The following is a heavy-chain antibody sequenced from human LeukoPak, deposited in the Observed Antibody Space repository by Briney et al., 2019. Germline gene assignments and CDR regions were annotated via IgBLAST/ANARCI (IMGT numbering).Heavy chain of an antibody. CDR2: ISAYNGNT. CDR1: GYTFTSYG. Sequence: ASVKASCKASGYTFTSYGISWVRQALGQGLEWMGWISAYNGNTNYAQKLQGRVTMTTDTSTSTAYMELRSLRSDDTAVYYCARGYCSGGSCDFDYWGQGTLVTVSS. V-gene: IGHV1-18*01. D-gene: IGHD2-15*01. J-gene: IGHJ4*02. CDR3: ARGYCSGGSCDFDY.